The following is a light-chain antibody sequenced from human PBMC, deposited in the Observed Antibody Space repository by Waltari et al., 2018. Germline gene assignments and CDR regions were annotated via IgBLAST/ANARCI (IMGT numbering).Light chain of an antibody. Sequence: SSELTQPPSVSLSPGQTASHRCSGDFFGTQYVSWYQHKPGQSPLLVIYQDIYRPSVIPERFSGSKSGNTATLAISGTQAMDDADYYCQALGSNRWVFGGGTKLTVL. J-gene: IGLJ3*02. V-gene: IGLV3-1*01. CDR3: QALGSNRWV. CDR1: FFGTQY. CDR2: QDI.